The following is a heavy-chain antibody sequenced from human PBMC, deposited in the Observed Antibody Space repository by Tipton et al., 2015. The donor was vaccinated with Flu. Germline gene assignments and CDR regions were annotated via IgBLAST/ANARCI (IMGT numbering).Heavy chain of an antibody. Sequence: TLSLTCDVSGGSISSNNWWTWVRQPPGKGLEWVGEIYHSGRNNFNPSLKSRVTISADKSKNQFSLMLTSVTAADTAVYYCARGTSTATMKAFDYWGQGTLVTVSS. CDR1: GGSISSNNW. V-gene: IGHV4-4*02. J-gene: IGHJ4*02. CDR3: ARGTSTATMKAFDY. CDR2: IYHSGRN. D-gene: IGHD4-11*01.